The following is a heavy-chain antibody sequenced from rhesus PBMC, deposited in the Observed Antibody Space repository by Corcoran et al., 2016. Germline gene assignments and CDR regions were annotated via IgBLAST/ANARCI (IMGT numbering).Heavy chain of an antibody. CDR3: ARSRSYTFDY. J-gene: IGHJ4*01. CDR2: SSGSGGST. CDR1: GGSLSSNY. Sequence: QVQLQESGPGLVKPSETLSLTCAVSGGSLSSNYCSWLRHPPGKGLEWSGRSSGSGGSTDYNHSLKSRVTISTDTSKNQFSLKLSSVTAADTAVYYCARSRSYTFDYWGQGVLVTVSS. D-gene: IGHD4-4*01. V-gene: IGHV4-173*01.